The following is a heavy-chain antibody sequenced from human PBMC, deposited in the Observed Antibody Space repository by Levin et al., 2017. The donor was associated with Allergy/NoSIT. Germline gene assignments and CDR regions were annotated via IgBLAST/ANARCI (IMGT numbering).Heavy chain of an antibody. CDR1: GFTFYDYG. Sequence: SCAASGFTFYDYGMTWVHQAPGKGLEWVSDINWNGDSSGYADSMKGRFTISRDNAKNSLYLQMNSLTAEDSALYYCARLADPIYTPFYYYGVDVWGQGTTVTVSS. CDR2: INWNGDSS. D-gene: IGHD2-2*02. V-gene: IGHV3-20*04. J-gene: IGHJ6*02. CDR3: ARLADPIYTPFYYYGVDV.